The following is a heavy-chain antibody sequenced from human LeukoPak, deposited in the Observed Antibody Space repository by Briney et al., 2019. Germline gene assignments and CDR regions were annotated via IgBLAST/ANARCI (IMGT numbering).Heavy chain of an antibody. V-gene: IGHV1-69*06. Sequence: SVKVSCKASGYTFTDYFMHWVRQAPGQGLEWMGGILPIFGTANYAQKFQGRVTITADKSTSTAYMELSSLRSEGTAVYYCARNSRVVYFGYWGQGTLVTVSS. CDR3: ARNSRVVYFGY. CDR2: ILPIFGTA. D-gene: IGHD4-23*01. J-gene: IGHJ4*02. CDR1: GYTFTDYF.